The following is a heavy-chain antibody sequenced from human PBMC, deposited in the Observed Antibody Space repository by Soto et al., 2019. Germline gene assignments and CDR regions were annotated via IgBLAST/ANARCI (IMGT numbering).Heavy chain of an antibody. CDR2: IKHDGSEK. V-gene: IGHV3-7*01. J-gene: IGHJ4*02. CDR3: ARDIRRVSSY. CDR1: GFIFSNYW. Sequence: VQLVESGGGVVQPGGSLRLSCEASGFIFSNYWMYWVRQAPGKGLEWVANIKHDGSEKYYMDSMRGRFIISRDNAKNSLYLQMNSLRVEDTAVYFCARDIRRVSSYWAQGTLVTVSS. D-gene: IGHD2-2*01.